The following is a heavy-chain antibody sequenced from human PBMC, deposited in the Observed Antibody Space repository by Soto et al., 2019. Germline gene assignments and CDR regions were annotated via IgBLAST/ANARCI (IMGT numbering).Heavy chain of an antibody. CDR3: ARVFGGPGDAFDI. CDR1: GYPLTSYD. Sequence: ASVKVSCKASGYPLTSYDINWVRQATGQGLEWMGWMNPNSGNTGYAQKFQGRVTMTRNTSISTAYMELSSLRSEDTAVYYCARVFGGPGDAFDIWGQGTMVTVSS. J-gene: IGHJ3*02. V-gene: IGHV1-8*01. CDR2: MNPNSGNT. D-gene: IGHD2-15*01.